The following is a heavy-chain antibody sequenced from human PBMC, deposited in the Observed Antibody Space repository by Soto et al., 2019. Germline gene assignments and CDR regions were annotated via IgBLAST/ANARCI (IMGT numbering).Heavy chain of an antibody. V-gene: IGHV3-48*04. J-gene: IGHJ4*02. CDR1: GFTFSSYS. CDR3: ARAYYDILTGYYSRPTRRIYYFDY. D-gene: IGHD3-9*01. CDR2: ISSSSSTI. Sequence: GGSLRLSCAASGFTFSSYSMNWVRQAPGKGLEWVSHISSSSSTIYYADSVKGRFTISRDNAKNSLYLQMNSLRAEDTAVYYCARAYYDILTGYYSRPTRRIYYFDYWGQGTLVTVSS.